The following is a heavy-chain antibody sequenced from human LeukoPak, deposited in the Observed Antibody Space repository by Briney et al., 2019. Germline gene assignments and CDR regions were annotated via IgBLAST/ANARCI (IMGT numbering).Heavy chain of an antibody. V-gene: IGHV3-74*01. CDR3: ALDFQFRAP. J-gene: IGHJ5*02. CDR1: GFTFTRYW. D-gene: IGHD2-21*01. CDR2: INTDGRTT. Sequence: GGSLRLSCAASGFTFTRYWIHWVRQAPGKGRGWVSGINTDGRTTVYADSVKGRFTISRDKAKNTLYLQMNSLRGEDTAVCYCALDFQFRAPWGQGTLVTVSS.